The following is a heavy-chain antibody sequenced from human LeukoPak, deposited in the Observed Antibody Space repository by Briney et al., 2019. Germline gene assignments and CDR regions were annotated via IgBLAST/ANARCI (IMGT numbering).Heavy chain of an antibody. CDR2: INTNTGNP. CDR1: GYTFTSYA. V-gene: IGHV7-4-1*02. CDR3: ARSYSSSWYDAFDI. D-gene: IGHD6-13*01. J-gene: IGHJ3*02. Sequence: ASVTVSCKASGYTFTSYAMNWVRQSPGQGLEWMGWINTNTGNPTYAQGFTGRFVFSLDTSVSTAYLQISSLKAEDTAVYYCARSYSSSWYDAFDIWGQGTMVTVSS.